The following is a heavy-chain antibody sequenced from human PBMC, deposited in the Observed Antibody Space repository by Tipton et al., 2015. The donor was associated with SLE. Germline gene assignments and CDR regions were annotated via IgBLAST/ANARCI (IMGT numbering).Heavy chain of an antibody. Sequence: GLVKPSETLSLTCAVPRSSISTAYYWGWIRQSPGRGLEWVGSYYYTGNTYYNPSLKSRVTISVDTSKNQFSLKLSSVIAADTAVYYCARVRDSGSPKGFDYWGQGALVTVPS. D-gene: IGHD1-26*01. J-gene: IGHJ4*02. CDR1: RSSISTAYY. CDR2: YYYTGNT. V-gene: IGHV4-38-2*01. CDR3: ARVRDSGSPKGFDY.